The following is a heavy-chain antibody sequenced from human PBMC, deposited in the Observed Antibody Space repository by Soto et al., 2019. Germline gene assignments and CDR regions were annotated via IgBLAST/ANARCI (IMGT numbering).Heavy chain of an antibody. J-gene: IGHJ4*02. Sequence: QLQLQESGPGQVRPSETLSLTCIVSGVSVRSYTWSWVRQPANKGLEWIGRVFSSVRATYNPSLTRRVNITMDTPENRISLKLDSVTAADAGVYYCARDGMTTGDTWGPGTAVTVSS. CDR3: ARDGMTTGDT. CDR2: VFSSVRA. D-gene: IGHD2-21*02. V-gene: IGHV4-4*07. CDR1: GVSVRSYT.